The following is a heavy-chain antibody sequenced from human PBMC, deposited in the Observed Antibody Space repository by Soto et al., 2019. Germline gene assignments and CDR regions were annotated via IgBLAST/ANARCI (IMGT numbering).Heavy chain of an antibody. D-gene: IGHD3-3*01. CDR3: AKGRAITVYGVDILFDY. CDR1: GFSFSEYA. Sequence: EVQLLESGGGLVQPGGSLRLSCKASGFSFSEYAMTWVRQAPGKGLEWVSVISGSGDNTFYAASVKGRFAISRDNSKNVLYLQMNSLSADDAAVYFCAKGRAITVYGVDILFDYWGLGTLVTVSS. V-gene: IGHV3-23*01. CDR2: ISGSGDNT. J-gene: IGHJ4*01.